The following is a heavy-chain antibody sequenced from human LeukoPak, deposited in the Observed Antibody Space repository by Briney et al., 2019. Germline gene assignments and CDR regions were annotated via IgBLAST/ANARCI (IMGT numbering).Heavy chain of an antibody. V-gene: IGHV4-4*07. J-gene: IGHJ4*02. CDR1: GGSISSCY. CDR2: IYTSGST. CDR3: ARDRGYYDSHLDY. Sequence: MTSETLSLTCTVSGGSISSCYWSWIRQPAGKGLEWIGRIYTSGSTNYNPSLKSRVTMSVDTSKNQFSLKLSSVTAADTAVYYCARDRGYYDSHLDYWGQGTLVTVSS. D-gene: IGHD3-22*01.